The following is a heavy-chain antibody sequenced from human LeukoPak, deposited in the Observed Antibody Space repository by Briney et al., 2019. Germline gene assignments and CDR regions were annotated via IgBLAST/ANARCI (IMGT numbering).Heavy chain of an antibody. Sequence: SVKVSCKASGGTFSSYSISWVRQPPGQGLEWMGGIIPIFGKANYAQKFQGRVTITTDESTSTAYMELSSLRSEDRAVYYCARETSGSYSNWGKETLVSVSS. CDR2: IIPIFGKA. V-gene: IGHV1-69*05. J-gene: IGHJ4*02. CDR3: ARETSGSYSN. D-gene: IGHD1-26*01. CDR1: GGTFSSYS.